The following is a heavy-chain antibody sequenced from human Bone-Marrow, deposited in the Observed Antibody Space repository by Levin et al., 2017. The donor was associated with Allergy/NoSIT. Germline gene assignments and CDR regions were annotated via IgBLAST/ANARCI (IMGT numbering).Heavy chain of an antibody. V-gene: IGHV3-48*04. J-gene: IGHJ2*01. D-gene: IGHD1-1*01. Sequence: GGSLRLSCAASGFTFSSYSMNWVRQAPGKGLEWVSYVISSGSTIYYADSVKGRFTISRDNAKNSLYLQMNSLRAEDTAVYYCAGVPGTTSTVRYWYFDLWGRGTLVTVSS. CDR3: AGVPGTTSTVRYWYFDL. CDR1: GFTFSSYS. CDR2: VISSGSTI.